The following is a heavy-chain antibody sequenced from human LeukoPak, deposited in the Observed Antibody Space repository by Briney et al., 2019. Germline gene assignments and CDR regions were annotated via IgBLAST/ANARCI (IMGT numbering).Heavy chain of an antibody. CDR1: GFTFNSHD. D-gene: IGHD6-13*01. Sequence: GGSLRLSCAASGFTFNSHDMHWVRQTPGKGLEWVPAISGSGGSTYYADSVKGRFTISRDNSKNTLYLQMNSLRAEDTAVYYCAKDLIAAAGTRAGYYYYGMDVWGQGTTVTVSS. CDR2: ISGSGGST. V-gene: IGHV3-23*01. J-gene: IGHJ6*02. CDR3: AKDLIAAAGTRAGYYYYGMDV.